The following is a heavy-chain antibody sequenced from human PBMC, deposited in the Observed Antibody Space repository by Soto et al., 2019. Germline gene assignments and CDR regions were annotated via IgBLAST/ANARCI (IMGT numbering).Heavy chain of an antibody. Sequence: QVPLVQSGAEVKKPGSSVTVSCTASGGTFSSYAIHWVRQAPGQGLEWLGGIIPMYGPAKYAQRFQGRVTITADESTTTVYMELTSLTSQDTAVYYCARVTSMVRGVIDNWFDPWGQGTLVTVSS. CDR3: ARVTSMVRGVIDNWFDP. CDR1: GGTFSSYA. J-gene: IGHJ5*01. V-gene: IGHV1-69*01. D-gene: IGHD3-10*01. CDR2: IIPMYGPA.